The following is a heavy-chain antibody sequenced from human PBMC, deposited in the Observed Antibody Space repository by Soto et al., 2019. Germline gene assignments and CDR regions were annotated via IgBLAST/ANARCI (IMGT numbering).Heavy chain of an antibody. Sequence: GGSLRLSCAASGFSFDDYTMHWVRQAPGKGLEWVSLINWDGVTTYYADSVKGRFTISRDNTKNSLYLQMNSLRAEDTALYYCAKESYSSSTNWFDPWGQGTLVTVS. V-gene: IGHV3-43*01. D-gene: IGHD6-6*01. CDR3: AKESYSSSTNWFDP. CDR2: INWDGVTT. J-gene: IGHJ5*02. CDR1: GFSFDDYT.